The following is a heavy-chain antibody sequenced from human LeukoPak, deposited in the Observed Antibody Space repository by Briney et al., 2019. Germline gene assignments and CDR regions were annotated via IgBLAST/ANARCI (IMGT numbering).Heavy chain of an antibody. CDR3: AKDRHCSSTSCLPFDY. J-gene: IGHJ4*02. V-gene: IGHV3-23*01. Sequence: QAGGSLRLSCAASGFTFSSYAMSWVRQAPGKGLEWVSAISGSGGSTYYADSVKGLFTISRDNSKNTLYLQMNSLRAEDTAVYYCAKDRHCSSTSCLPFDYWGQGTLVTVSS. CDR1: GFTFSSYA. D-gene: IGHD2-2*01. CDR2: ISGSGGST.